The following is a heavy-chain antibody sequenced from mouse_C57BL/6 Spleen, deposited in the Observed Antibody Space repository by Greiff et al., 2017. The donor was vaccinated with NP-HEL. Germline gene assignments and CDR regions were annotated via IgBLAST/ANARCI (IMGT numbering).Heavy chain of an antibody. D-gene: IGHD2-5*01. CDR1: GYAFSSYW. CDR3: ARGSNCWCLFAY. Sequence: VQLQQSGAELVKPGASVKISCKASGYAFSSYWMNWVKQRPGKGLEWIGQIYPGGGGTNYNGKFKGKATLTADTSSSTAYMQLSSLTSEDSAVYVYARGSNCWCLFAYWGQGTLVTVSA. J-gene: IGHJ3*01. V-gene: IGHV1-80*01. CDR2: IYPGGGGT.